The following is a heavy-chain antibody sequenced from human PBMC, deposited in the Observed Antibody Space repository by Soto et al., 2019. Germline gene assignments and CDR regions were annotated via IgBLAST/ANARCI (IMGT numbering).Heavy chain of an antibody. CDR2: ISAYNGNT. Sequence: QVQLVQSGAEVKKPGASVKVSCKASGYTFTSYGISWVRQAPGQGLEWMGWISAYNGNTNYAQKLQGRGTMSTNTSVSRAYMELRSPRSADTAVYYPATYRTDFLPRVRYFAGVQPAEFDYWGKGPLVSVSS. V-gene: IGHV1-18*01. CDR1: GYTFTSYG. J-gene: IGHJ4*02. CDR3: ATYRTDFLPRVRYFAGVQPAEFDY. D-gene: IGHD3-9*01.